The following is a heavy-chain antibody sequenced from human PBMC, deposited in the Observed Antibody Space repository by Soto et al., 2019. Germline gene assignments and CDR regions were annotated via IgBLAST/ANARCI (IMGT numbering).Heavy chain of an antibody. CDR1: GRSVSRGDYY. J-gene: IGHJ6*02. D-gene: IGHD6-13*01. CDR2: IDHSGST. CDR3: ARGLSAAGYGMDV. Sequence: SEILSLTCSVTGRSVSRGDYYWNRNQQPPGKGLEWIGEIDHSGSTKYDPSLKSRVTISVDTSKNQFSLKLSSVTAADTAVYYRARGLSAAGYGMDVWGQGTTVTVSS. V-gene: IGHV4-61*08.